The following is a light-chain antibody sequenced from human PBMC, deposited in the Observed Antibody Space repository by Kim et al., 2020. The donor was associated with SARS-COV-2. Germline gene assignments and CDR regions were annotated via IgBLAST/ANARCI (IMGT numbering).Light chain of an antibody. J-gene: IGLJ2*01. CDR2: DVT. CDR1: SSDVDGYYY. V-gene: IGLV2-14*03. CDR3: SSYASRTTLVV. Sequence: QSALTQPASVSGSPGQPITISCTGISSDVDGYYYVSWYQQYPGKVPKLIIYDVTNRPSGVSNRFSGSRSGNTASLTISGLQAEDEAYYYCSSYASRTTLVVFGGGTQLTVL.